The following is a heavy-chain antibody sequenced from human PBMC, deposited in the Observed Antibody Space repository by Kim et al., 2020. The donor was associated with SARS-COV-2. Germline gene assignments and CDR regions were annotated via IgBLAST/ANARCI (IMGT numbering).Heavy chain of an antibody. Sequence: SETLSLTCAVYGGSFSGYYWSWIRQPPGKGLEWIGEINHSGSTNYNPSLKSRVTISVDTSKNQFSLKLSSVTAADTAVYYCARGIVGATTSRKRGYGMDVWGQGTTVTVSS. CDR1: GGSFSGYY. CDR3: ARGIVGATTSRKRGYGMDV. V-gene: IGHV4-34*01. D-gene: IGHD1-26*01. J-gene: IGHJ6*02. CDR2: INHSGST.